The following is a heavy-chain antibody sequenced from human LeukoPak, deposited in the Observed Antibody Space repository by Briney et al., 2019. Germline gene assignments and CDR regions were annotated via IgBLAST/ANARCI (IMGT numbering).Heavy chain of an antibody. D-gene: IGHD4-23*01. J-gene: IGHJ4*02. V-gene: IGHV4-38-2*02. Sequence: NPSETLSLTCTVSGYSISSGYYWGWIRQPPGKGLEWIGSIYHSGSTYYNPSLKSRVTISVDTSKNQFSLKLSSVTAADTAVYYCARGGRWVDYWGQGTLVTVSS. CDR2: IYHSGST. CDR1: GYSISSGYY. CDR3: ARGGRWVDY.